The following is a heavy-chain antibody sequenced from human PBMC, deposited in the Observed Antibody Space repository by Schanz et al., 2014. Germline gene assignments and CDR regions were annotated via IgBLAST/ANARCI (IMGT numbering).Heavy chain of an antibody. V-gene: IGHV4-30-2*01. CDR1: GGSISSGGSS. D-gene: IGHD4-17*01. Sequence: QLQLQESGSGLVKPSQTLSLTCGVSGGSISSGGSSWNWIRLPPGKGLEWIGYIYHSGSTYYNPSLKSRVTISVNSSKNQFSLILTSVTAADTAVYYCARSPGDFPGWFDSWGQGTLVTVSS. J-gene: IGHJ5*01. CDR3: ARSPGDFPGWFDS. CDR2: IYHSGST.